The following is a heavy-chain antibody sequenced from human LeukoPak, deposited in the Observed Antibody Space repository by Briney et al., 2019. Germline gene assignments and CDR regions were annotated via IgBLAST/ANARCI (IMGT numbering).Heavy chain of an antibody. J-gene: IGHJ3*02. CDR2: ISGSGGST. CDR1: GFTFSSYA. D-gene: IGHD3-3*01. Sequence: GGSLRLSCAASGFTFSSYAMSWVRQAPGKRLEWVSAISGSGGSTYYADSVEGRFTISRDNSKNTLYLQMNSLRAEDTAVYYSAKNVPEYEWYNAFDIWGQGTMVTVSS. CDR3: AKNVPEYEWYNAFDI. V-gene: IGHV3-23*01.